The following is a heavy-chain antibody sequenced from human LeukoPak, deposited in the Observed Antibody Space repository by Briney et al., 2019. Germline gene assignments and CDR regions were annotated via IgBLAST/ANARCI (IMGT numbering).Heavy chain of an antibody. Sequence: ASVKVSCKASGDIFTSYGFSWLRQAPGQGFEWMGWISNYNGKTKYREEFQGRVTMTTDTSTSTAYMELRGLRSDDTAVYYCAKDVRDIAVVSAARKLFKNWFDPWGQGTLVTVSS. D-gene: IGHD2-21*01. CDR2: ISNYNGKT. V-gene: IGHV1-18*04. CDR3: AKDVRDIAVVSAARKLFKNWFDP. CDR1: GDIFTSYG. J-gene: IGHJ5*02.